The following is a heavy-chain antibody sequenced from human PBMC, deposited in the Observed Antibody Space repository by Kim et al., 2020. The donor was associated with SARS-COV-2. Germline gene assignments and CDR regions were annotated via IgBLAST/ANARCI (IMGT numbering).Heavy chain of an antibody. J-gene: IGHJ3*02. V-gene: IGHV1-46*01. Sequence: ASVKVSCNASGYTFTSYYVHWVRQAPGQGLEWMGIINPSGNSTSYAQKFQGRVTMTRDTSTSSVYMELSSLISEDTAVYYCARLKRPDMVRGYDALDIWG. CDR1: GYTFTSYY. D-gene: IGHD3-10*01. CDR3: ARLKRPDMVRGYDALDI. CDR2: INPSGNST.